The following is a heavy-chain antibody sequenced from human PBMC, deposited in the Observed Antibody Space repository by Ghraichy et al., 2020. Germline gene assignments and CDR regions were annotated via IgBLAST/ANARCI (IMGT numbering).Heavy chain of an antibody. CDR3: ARGGPYDILTPWAPGP. CDR2: VSYDGING. V-gene: IGHV3-30-3*01. J-gene: IGHJ5*02. D-gene: IGHD3-9*01. CDR1: GFTFSSYA. Sequence: GESLNISCAASGFTFSSYAMHWLRQTPGKGLEWVAVVSYDGINGYYADSVKGRFTISRDNSKNTLYLQMNSLRAEDTAVYYCARGGPYDILTPWAPGPWGQGTLVTVSS.